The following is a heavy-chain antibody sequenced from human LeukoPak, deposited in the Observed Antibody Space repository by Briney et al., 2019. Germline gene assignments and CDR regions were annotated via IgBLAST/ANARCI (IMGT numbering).Heavy chain of an antibody. CDR2: ISGSGGST. Sequence: PGGSLRLSCAASGFTFSSYAMSWVRQAPGKGLEWVSAISGSGGSTYYADSVKGRFTISRDNSKNTLYLQMNSLRAEDTAVYYCAKDRVTYYYDSSGYPDYWGQGTVVTVSS. CDR1: GFTFSSYA. CDR3: AKDRVTYYYDSSGYPDY. V-gene: IGHV3-23*01. J-gene: IGHJ4*02. D-gene: IGHD3-22*01.